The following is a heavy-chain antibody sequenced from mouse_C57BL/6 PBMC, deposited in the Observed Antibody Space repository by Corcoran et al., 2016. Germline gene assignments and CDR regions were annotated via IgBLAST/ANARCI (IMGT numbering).Heavy chain of an antibody. V-gene: IGHV1-80*01. CDR2: IYPGDGDT. CDR1: GYAFSSYW. CDR3: AREDLGYYFDY. J-gene: IGHJ2*01. Sequence: QVQLQQSGAELVKPGASVKISCKASGYAFSSYWMNWVKQRPGKGLEWIGQIYPGDGDTNYNGKFKGKATLTADKSSSTAYMQLSSLTSEDSAVYFCAREDLGYYFDYWGQGTTLTVSS.